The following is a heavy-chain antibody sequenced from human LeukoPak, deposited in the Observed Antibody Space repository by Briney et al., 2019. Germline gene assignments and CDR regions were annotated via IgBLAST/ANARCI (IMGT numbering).Heavy chain of an antibody. CDR1: GFPFSSCS. CDR2: ISSSCSYI. CDR3: ARDSVDNSSWFGGHYLDY. D-gene: IGHD6-13*01. Sequence: GRTLSLSRAASGFPFSSCSMDGVRRAPGTGLEGGSSISSSCSYIFHADAVKGRFTNERDNAKNTLYPEMNRLSAEDTAVYYCARDSVDNSSWFGGHYLDYWGQGTVVSVSS. V-gene: IGHV3-21*01. J-gene: IGHJ4*02.